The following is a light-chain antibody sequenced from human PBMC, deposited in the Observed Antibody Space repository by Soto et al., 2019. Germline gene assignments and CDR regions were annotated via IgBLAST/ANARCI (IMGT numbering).Light chain of an antibody. CDR2: DAS. CDR3: QQYNTYSWT. Sequence: DIQMTQSPSTLSASVGDRVTITCRASQSISSWLAWYQQKPGTAPKLLIYDASDLGSGVPSRFSGSGSGTEFTLTISSLQPDDFATYYCQQYNTYSWTFGPGTKVDIK. V-gene: IGKV1-5*01. J-gene: IGKJ1*01. CDR1: QSISSW.